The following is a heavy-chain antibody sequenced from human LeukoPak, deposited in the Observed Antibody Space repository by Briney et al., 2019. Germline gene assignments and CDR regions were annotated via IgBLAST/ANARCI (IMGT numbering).Heavy chain of an antibody. Sequence: GASLRLSCAASGLTFSRYCMHWVRQAPGKGLVWVSSLHSDARTTCYADSVKGRFTISRDNAKNTLYLQMNSLRAEDTAIYYCASLIPFDYWSDGTLVTVSS. V-gene: IGHV3-74*01. CDR1: GLTFSRYC. CDR2: LHSDARTT. J-gene: IGHJ4*01. CDR3: ASLIPFDY.